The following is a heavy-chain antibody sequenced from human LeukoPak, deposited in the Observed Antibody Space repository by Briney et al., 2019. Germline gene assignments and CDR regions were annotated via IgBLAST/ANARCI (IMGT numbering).Heavy chain of an antibody. D-gene: IGHD6-13*01. CDR1: GYTFPIYF. CDR3: AKVSSTLASAGALSFDF. CDR2: VDPEDGEP. Sequence: ASVKISCKAFGYTFPIYFTHWVQQAPGKGLEWMGHVDPEDGEPVYADKFRGRVTFRADTSTDTVFLDLSSPTSDDTAVYYCAKVSSTLASAGALSFDFWGQGTLVTVSS. V-gene: IGHV1-69-2*01. J-gene: IGHJ4*02.